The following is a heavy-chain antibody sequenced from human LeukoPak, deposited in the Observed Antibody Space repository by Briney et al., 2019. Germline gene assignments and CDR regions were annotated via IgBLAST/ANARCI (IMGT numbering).Heavy chain of an antibody. CDR2: IWYDGSNK. D-gene: IGHD5-24*01. Sequence: GGSLTLSCAASGFTFSHYSMHWVRQAPGKGLEWVAVIWYDGSNKYYADSVKGRFTISRDNSKNTLYLQMNSLRAEDTAVYYCARGGEMATISNFDYWGQGTLVTVSS. CDR1: GFTFSHYS. J-gene: IGHJ4*02. CDR3: ARGGEMATISNFDY. V-gene: IGHV3-33*01.